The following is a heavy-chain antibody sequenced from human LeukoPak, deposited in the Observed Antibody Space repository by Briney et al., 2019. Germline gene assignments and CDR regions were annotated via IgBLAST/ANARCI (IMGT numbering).Heavy chain of an antibody. CDR2: INHSGST. Sequence: SETLSLTCAVYGGSFSGYYWSWIRQPPGKGLEWIGEINHSGSTNYNPSLKSRVTISVDTSKNQFSLKLSSVTAADTAVYYCARLFSTKESWNYFIYFDYWGQGTLVTVSS. J-gene: IGHJ4*02. D-gene: IGHD1-7*01. CDR1: GGSFSGYY. V-gene: IGHV4-34*01. CDR3: ARLFSTKESWNYFIYFDY.